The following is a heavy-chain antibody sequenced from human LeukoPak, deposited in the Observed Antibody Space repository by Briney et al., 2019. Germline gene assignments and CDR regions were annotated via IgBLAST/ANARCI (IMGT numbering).Heavy chain of an antibody. CDR1: GFTFSSYA. J-gene: IGHJ4*02. V-gene: IGHV3-23*01. D-gene: IGHD6-19*01. CDR3: AKDREFIAVAAADY. Sequence: QPGGSLRLSCAASGFTFSSYAMSWVRQAPGKGLEWVSAISGSGGSNYYADSVKGRFTISRDNSKNTLYLQMSSLRAEDTAVYYCAKDREFIAVAAADYWGQGTLVTVSS. CDR2: ISGSGGSN.